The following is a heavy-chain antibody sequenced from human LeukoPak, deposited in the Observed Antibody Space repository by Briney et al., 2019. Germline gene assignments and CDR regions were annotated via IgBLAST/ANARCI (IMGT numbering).Heavy chain of an antibody. Sequence: ASVKVSCKASGYTFTSYDMHWVRQAPGQGLEWMGIINPSGDSTSYAQKFQGRVTMTRDTSTSTVYIELSSLRSEDTAVYYCASVLYCGADCYSGRYFFDYWSQGTLVTVSS. D-gene: IGHD2-21*02. J-gene: IGHJ4*02. CDR3: ASVLYCGADCYSGRYFFDY. CDR1: GYTFTSYD. V-gene: IGHV1-46*01. CDR2: INPSGDST.